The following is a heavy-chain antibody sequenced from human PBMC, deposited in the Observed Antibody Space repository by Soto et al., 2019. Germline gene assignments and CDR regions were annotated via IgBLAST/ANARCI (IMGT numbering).Heavy chain of an antibody. D-gene: IGHD3-9*01. V-gene: IGHV3-30*18. Sequence: PGGSLRLSCMASGFTFSGYGMHWGRQAPCKGLEWVAVISYDGSNKYYADSVKGRFTISRDNSKNTLYLQMNSLRAEDTAVYYCAKEGQYYDILTGYRSYYGMDVWGQGTTVTVSS. CDR1: GFTFSGYG. CDR2: ISYDGSNK. J-gene: IGHJ6*02. CDR3: AKEGQYYDILTGYRSYYGMDV.